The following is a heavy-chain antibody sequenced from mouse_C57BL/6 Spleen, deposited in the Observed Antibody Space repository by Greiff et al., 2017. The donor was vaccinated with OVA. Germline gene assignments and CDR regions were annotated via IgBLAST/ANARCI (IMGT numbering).Heavy chain of an antibody. CDR3: ARDTTVVAGAMDY. V-gene: IGHV5-17*01. D-gene: IGHD1-1*01. CDR2: ISSGSSTI. Sequence: DVMLVESGGGLVKPGGSLKLSCAASGFTFSDYGMHWVRQAPEKGLEWVAYISSGSSTIYYADTVKGRFTISRDNAKNTLFLQMTSLRSEDTAMYYCARDTTVVAGAMDYWGQGTSVTVSS. CDR1: GFTFSDYG. J-gene: IGHJ4*01.